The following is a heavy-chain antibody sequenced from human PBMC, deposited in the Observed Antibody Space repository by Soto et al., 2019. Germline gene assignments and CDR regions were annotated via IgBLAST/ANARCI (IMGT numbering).Heavy chain of an antibody. Sequence: SETLSLTCTVSGDSINSYYWTWIRQPPGKGLEWIGYIYPSGSTSYIPSLKSRGTISLDTSKNQFSLRLPSVTSADTAVYYCARSLRSHWNQGWLDAWGQGSLVTVSS. D-gene: IGHD1-1*01. CDR1: GDSINSYY. J-gene: IGHJ5*02. V-gene: IGHV4-4*08. CDR3: ARSLRSHWNQGWLDA. CDR2: IYPSGST.